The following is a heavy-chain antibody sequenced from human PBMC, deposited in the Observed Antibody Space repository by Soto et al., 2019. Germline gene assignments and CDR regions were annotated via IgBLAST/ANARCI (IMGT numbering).Heavy chain of an antibody. D-gene: IGHD4-17*01. Sequence: EVHLLESGGGLVQPGGSLRLSCTASGFTFSNYAMSWVRQAPDKGLEWVSAISGRGGSTYYADSVKGRFTISRDNSKNMLFLQMNSLTVDDTALYYCAKDSTVTTSLYFYYYGLDVWGHGTTVTVSS. CDR2: ISGRGGST. CDR1: GFTFSNYA. CDR3: AKDSTVTTSLYFYYYGLDV. J-gene: IGHJ6*02. V-gene: IGHV3-23*01.